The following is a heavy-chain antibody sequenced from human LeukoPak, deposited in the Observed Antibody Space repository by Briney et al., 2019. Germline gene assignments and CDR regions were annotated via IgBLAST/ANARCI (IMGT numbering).Heavy chain of an antibody. J-gene: IGHJ5*02. Sequence: GASVKVSCKASGYTFTGYYMHWVRQAPGQGLEWMGWINPNSGGTNYAQKFQGRVTMTRDTSISTAYMELSRLRSDDTAVYYCARDRLEWLNIWFDPWGQGTLVTVSS. CDR1: GYTFTGYY. D-gene: IGHD3-3*01. CDR3: ARDRLEWLNIWFDP. CDR2: INPNSGGT. V-gene: IGHV1-2*02.